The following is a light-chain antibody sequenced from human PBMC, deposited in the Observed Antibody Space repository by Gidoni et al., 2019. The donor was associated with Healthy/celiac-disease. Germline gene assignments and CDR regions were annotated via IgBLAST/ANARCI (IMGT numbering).Light chain of an antibody. CDR1: ALPKQY. J-gene: IGLJ3*02. CDR3: QSADSSGTYRV. V-gene: IGLV3-25*03. CDR2: KDS. Sequence: SYELTQPPSVSVSPGQTARITGSGDALPKQYAYWYQQKPGQAPVLVLYKDSERPSGIPERFSGSSSGTTVTLTISGVQAEDEADYYCQSADSSGTYRVFGGGTKLTVL.